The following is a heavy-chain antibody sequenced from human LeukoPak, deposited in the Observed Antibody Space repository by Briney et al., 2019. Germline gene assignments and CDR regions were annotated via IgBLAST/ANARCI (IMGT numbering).Heavy chain of an antibody. D-gene: IGHD3-10*01. J-gene: IGHJ4*02. CDR3: AKDQNLASGLEVWDY. V-gene: IGHV3-23*01. CDR1: GFTFDDYA. Sequence: GGSLRLSCAASGFTFDDYAMHWVRQAPGKGLEWVSAISGSGGSTYYADSVKGRFTISRDNSKNTLYLQMNSLRAEDTAVYYCAKDQNLASGLEVWDYWGQGTLVTVSS. CDR2: ISGSGGST.